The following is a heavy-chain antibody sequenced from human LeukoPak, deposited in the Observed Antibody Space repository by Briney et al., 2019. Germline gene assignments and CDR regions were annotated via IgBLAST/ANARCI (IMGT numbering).Heavy chain of an antibody. CDR3: AKDPRPGSGGSCYPFDY. V-gene: IGHV3-23*01. CDR2: ISGSGGST. D-gene: IGHD2-15*01. J-gene: IGHJ4*02. Sequence: GGSLRLSCAASGFTFSSYAMSWVRQAPGKGLEWVSAISGSGGSTYYADSVKGRFTISRDNSKNTLYLQMNSLRAEDTAVYYCAKDPRPGSGGSCYPFDYWGQGTLVTVSS. CDR1: GFTFSSYA.